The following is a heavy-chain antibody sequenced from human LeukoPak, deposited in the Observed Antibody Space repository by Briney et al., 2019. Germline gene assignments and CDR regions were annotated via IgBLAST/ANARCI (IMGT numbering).Heavy chain of an antibody. V-gene: IGHV1-2*02. CDR1: GYTFTSYD. CDR3: ARGLKIMITFGGVIVLDY. Sequence: ASVKVSCKASGYTFTSYDINWVRQATGQGLEWMGWINPNSGGTNYAQKFQGRVTMTRDTSISTAYMELSRLRSDDTAVYYCARGLKIMITFGGVIVLDYWGQGTLVTVSS. J-gene: IGHJ4*02. D-gene: IGHD3-16*02. CDR2: INPNSGGT.